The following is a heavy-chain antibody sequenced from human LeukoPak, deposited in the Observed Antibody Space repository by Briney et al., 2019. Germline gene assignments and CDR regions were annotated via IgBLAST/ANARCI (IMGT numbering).Heavy chain of an antibody. CDR3: ATPTFFGEGFGY. CDR1: GYIFTSYY. Sequence: ASVKVSCKASGYIFTSYYMHWVRQAPGQGLEWMGIINPSGGSTSYAQKFQSRVTMTRDTSTSTVYMELSSLRSEDTAVYYCATPTFFGEGFGYWGQGTLVTVSS. D-gene: IGHD3-10*01. J-gene: IGHJ4*02. CDR2: INPSGGST. V-gene: IGHV1-46*01.